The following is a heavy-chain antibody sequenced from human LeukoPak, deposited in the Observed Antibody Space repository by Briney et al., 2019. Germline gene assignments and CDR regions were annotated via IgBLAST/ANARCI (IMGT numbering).Heavy chain of an antibody. CDR2: IIPIFGTA. J-gene: IGHJ5*02. CDR1: GGTFSSYA. Sequence: SVKVSCKASGGTFSSYAISWVRQDPGQGLEWMGGIIPIFGTANYAQKFQGRVTITTDESTSTAYMELSSLRSEDTAVYYCARDTTMVRGATNWFDPWGQGTLVTVSS. CDR3: ARDTTMVRGATNWFDP. D-gene: IGHD3-10*01. V-gene: IGHV1-69*05.